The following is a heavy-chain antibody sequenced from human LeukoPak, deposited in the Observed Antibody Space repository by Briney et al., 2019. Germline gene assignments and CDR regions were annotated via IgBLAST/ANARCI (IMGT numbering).Heavy chain of an antibody. Sequence: GGSLRLSCAASGFTFSSYSMNWVRQAPGKELEWVSYISSSSSTIYYADSVKGRFTISRDNAKNSLYLQMNSLRAEDTAVYYCARDLGGYYYNWGQGTLVTVSS. D-gene: IGHD3-22*01. CDR2: ISSSSSTI. J-gene: IGHJ4*02. CDR3: ARDLGGYYYN. V-gene: IGHV3-48*01. CDR1: GFTFSSYS.